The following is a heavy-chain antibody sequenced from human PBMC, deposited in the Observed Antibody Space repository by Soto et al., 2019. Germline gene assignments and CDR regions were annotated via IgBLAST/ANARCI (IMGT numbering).Heavy chain of an antibody. CDR2: IYSGGST. J-gene: IGHJ6*03. CDR1: GFTVSSNY. CDR3: ARVAGDYYYYYYYMDV. V-gene: IGHV3-66*01. Sequence: GGSLRLSCAASGFTVSSNYMSWVRQAPGKGLEWVSVIYSGGSTYYADSVKGRFTISRDNSKNTLYLQMNSLRAEDTAVYYCARVAGDYYYYYYYMDVWGKGTTVTFSS. D-gene: IGHD4-17*01.